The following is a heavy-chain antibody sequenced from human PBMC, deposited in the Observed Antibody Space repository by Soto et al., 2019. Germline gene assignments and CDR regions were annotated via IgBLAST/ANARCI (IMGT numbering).Heavy chain of an antibody. CDR3: VKALRYFDWLPDFDY. CDR2: ISSNGGST. CDR1: GFTFLSYT. V-gene: IGHV3-64D*06. J-gene: IGHJ4*02. Sequence: LILACSASGFTFLSYTMHWVRHAPGKVLEDVSAISSNGGSTYYADSVKGRFTISRDNSKNTLYLQMSSLRAEDPAVYYCVKALRYFDWLPDFDYWGQGTLVTVS. D-gene: IGHD3-9*01.